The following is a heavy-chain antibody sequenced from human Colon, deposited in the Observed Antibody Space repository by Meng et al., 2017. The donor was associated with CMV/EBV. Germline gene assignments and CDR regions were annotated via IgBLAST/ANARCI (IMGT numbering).Heavy chain of an antibody. CDR1: GDPISSGSHS. J-gene: IGHJ4*02. CDR2: MYFSGIA. CDR3: ARDLTNKWFYY. D-gene: IGHD1-26*01. Sequence: QAQLQGSGPGLGKPAETLAPTCTASGDPISSGSHSWAWFRQPPGKRLEWIGSMYFSGIADYNPSLKSRVTISLHATQKQFSLRLTSVTAADSAVYFCARDLTNKWFYYWGQGTLVTVSS. V-gene: IGHV4-39*07.